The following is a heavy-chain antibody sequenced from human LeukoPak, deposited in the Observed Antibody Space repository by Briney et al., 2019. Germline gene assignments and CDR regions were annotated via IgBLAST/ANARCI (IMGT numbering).Heavy chain of an antibody. CDR2: INPNSGGT. D-gene: IGHD6-13*01. CDR3: AREWYSSSWFDFRGPYYYYYYMDV. Sequence: ASVKASCKASGYTFTSYYMHWVRQAPGQGLEWMGWINPNSGGTNYAQKFQGRVTMTRDTSISTAYMELSRLRSDDTAVYYCAREWYSSSWFDFRGPYYYYYYMDVWGKGTTVTVSS. J-gene: IGHJ6*03. V-gene: IGHV1-2*02. CDR1: GYTFTSYY.